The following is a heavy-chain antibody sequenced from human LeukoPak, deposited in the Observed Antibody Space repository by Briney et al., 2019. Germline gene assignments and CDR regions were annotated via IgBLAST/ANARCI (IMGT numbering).Heavy chain of an antibody. CDR2: IIPLFGTA. D-gene: IGHD3-22*01. V-gene: IGHV1-69*05. J-gene: IGHJ5*02. CDR3: ARGPTYYYDSSGYYLNWFDP. CDR1: GRTFSSYD. Sequence: SSVKVSCKASGRTFSSYDISWVRQAPGQGREWMGGIIPLFGTANYAQKFEGRVAITRGESTSTAYMALRSERCEDTAVYYCARGPTYYYDSSGYYLNWFDPWGQGTLVTVSS.